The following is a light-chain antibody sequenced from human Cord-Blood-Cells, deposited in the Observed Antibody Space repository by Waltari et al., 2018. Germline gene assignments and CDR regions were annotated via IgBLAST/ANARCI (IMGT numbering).Light chain of an antibody. CDR1: QCISSY. CDR3: QQLNSYPLT. Sequence: DIQLIQSPSFLSASVGARITITCRASQCISSYLAWYQQKPGKAPKLLIYAASTLQSGVPSRFIGSGSGTEFTLTISSLQPEDFSTYYCQQLNSYPLTFGGGTKVEIK. J-gene: IGKJ4*01. CDR2: AAS. V-gene: IGKV1-9*01.